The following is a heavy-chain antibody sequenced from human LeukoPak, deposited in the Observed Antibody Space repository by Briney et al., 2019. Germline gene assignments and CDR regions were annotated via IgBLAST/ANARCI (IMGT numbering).Heavy chain of an antibody. V-gene: IGHV1-46*01. CDR1: GYTFTSNY. CDR3: ARDQEGFDY. Sequence: ASVKVSCKAFGYTFTSNYIHWVRQAPGQGLEWMGMIYPRDGSTGYAQKFQGRVTVTRDTSTSTVHMELSGLRSEDTAVYYCARDQEGFDYWGQGTLVTVSS. CDR2: IYPRDGST. J-gene: IGHJ4*02.